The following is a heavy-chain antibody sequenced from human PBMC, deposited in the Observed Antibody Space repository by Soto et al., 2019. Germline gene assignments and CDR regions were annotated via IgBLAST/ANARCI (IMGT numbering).Heavy chain of an antibody. J-gene: IGHJ6*02. CDR2: ISSSSSYI. CDR3: ARDLPPGEWNYDYYYGMDV. Sequence: PGGALRLSCAASGFTFSSYSMNWVRQAPGKGLEWVSSISSSSSYIYYAESVKGRFTISRDNAKNSLYLQMNSLRAEDTAVYYCARDLPPGEWNYDYYYGMDVWGQGTTVTVSS. CDR1: GFTFSSYS. D-gene: IGHD1-1*01. V-gene: IGHV3-21*01.